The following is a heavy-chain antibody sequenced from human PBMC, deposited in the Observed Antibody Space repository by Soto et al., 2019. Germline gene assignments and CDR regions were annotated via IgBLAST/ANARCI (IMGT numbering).Heavy chain of an antibody. CDR1: GLTFSGYT. CDR3: ASPRQTYSYAWGGLDY. D-gene: IGHD3-16*01. V-gene: IGHV3-30-3*01. CDR2: ISYDGANK. Sequence: QMQLVESGGGVVQPGRSLRVSCAASGLTFSGYTIHWVRQAPGKGLEWVAVISYDGANKYYADSVKGRFTISRDNSKHTLYLQMTSLRAEDTAVYFCASPRQTYSYAWGGLDYWGQGTLVTVSS. J-gene: IGHJ4*02.